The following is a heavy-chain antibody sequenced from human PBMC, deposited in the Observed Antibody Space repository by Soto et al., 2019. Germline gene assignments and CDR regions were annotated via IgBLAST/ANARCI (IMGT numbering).Heavy chain of an antibody. CDR1: GFTVSSNY. D-gene: IGHD3-22*01. CDR2: IYSGGST. CDR3: ARNYYDSGGGFDY. V-gene: IGHV3-53*01. Sequence: EVQLVESGGGLIQPEGSLRLSCVASGFTVSSNYMSWVRQAPGKGLEWVSVIYSGGSTYYADSVKGRFTISRDNSKNTLYLQMNSLRAEDTAVYYCARNYYDSGGGFDYWGQGTLVTVSS. J-gene: IGHJ4*02.